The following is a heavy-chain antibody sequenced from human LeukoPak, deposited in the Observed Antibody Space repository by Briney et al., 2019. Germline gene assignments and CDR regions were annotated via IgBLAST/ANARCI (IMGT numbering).Heavy chain of an antibody. CDR3: AKDPPGYYYDSSGYTL. V-gene: IGHV3-53*01. CDR2: IYSGGST. J-gene: IGHJ4*02. Sequence: GGSLRLSCAASGFTVGSNYMSWVRQAPGKGLEWVSVIYSGGSTYYADSVKGRFTISRDNSKNTLYLQMNSLRAEDTAVYYCAKDPPGYYYDSSGYTLWGQGTLVTVSS. CDR1: GFTVGSNY. D-gene: IGHD3-22*01.